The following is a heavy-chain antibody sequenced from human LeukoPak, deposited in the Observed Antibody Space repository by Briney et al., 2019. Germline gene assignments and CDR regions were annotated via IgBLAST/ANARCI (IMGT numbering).Heavy chain of an antibody. CDR3: ARGPNHGDRVDYLDS. D-gene: IGHD4-17*01. Sequence: PGGSLRLSCAASGFTFGSHWMTWVRQAPGKGLEWVASIKQGGSEKYYVDSVKGRFTVSRDNAKKSVSLQMNSLSADDTAIYYCARGPNHGDRVDYLDSWGQGTKVTVSS. V-gene: IGHV3-7*01. J-gene: IGHJ4*02. CDR1: GFTFGSHW. CDR2: IKQGGSEK.